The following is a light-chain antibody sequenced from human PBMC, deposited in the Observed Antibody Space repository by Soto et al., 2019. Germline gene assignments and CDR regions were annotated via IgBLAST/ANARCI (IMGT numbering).Light chain of an antibody. V-gene: IGLV2-14*01. CDR2: EVS. J-gene: IGLJ1*01. CDR3: FSFTPDCPHL. CDR1: SSDIGAYNY. Sequence: SALTQPAPVSGSPGQSITISCTGSSSDIGAYNYVSWFQQYPGKAPKLIISEVSNRPSGVSNRFSGSKSGTAASLTISGLQTEDEADYFCFSFTPDCPHLCGTGTKVT.